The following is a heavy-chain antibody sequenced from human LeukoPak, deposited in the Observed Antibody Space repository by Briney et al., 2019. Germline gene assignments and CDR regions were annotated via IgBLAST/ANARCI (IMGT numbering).Heavy chain of an antibody. CDR1: GYTFTSYY. V-gene: IGHV1-46*01. CDR3: ARDFRNVLLWFGELLYLDY. CDR2: INPSGGST. D-gene: IGHD3-10*01. Sequence: ASVKVSCKASGYTFTSYYMHWVRQAPGQGLEWMGIINPSGGSTSYAQKFQGRVTMTRDTSTSTVYMELSSLRSEDTAVYHCARDFRNVLLWFGELLYLDYWGQGTLVTVSS. J-gene: IGHJ4*02.